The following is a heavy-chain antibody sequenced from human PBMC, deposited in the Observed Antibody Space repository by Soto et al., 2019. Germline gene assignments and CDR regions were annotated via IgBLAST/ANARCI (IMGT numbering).Heavy chain of an antibody. CDR3: ARDPVTMFGVEGPYFDN. D-gene: IGHD3-3*01. CDR1: GYTFVNYA. Sequence: QVHLMQSGAEVKKPGASVKVSCKASGYTFVNYAINWVRQAPGQKPEWMAWINTANGKTKFSQNVQVRVAITTDTSTSTVYMELRSLNSEGMAVYYCARDPVTMFGVEGPYFDNWGQGTLVTVSS. V-gene: IGHV1-3*04. CDR2: INTANGKT. J-gene: IGHJ4*02.